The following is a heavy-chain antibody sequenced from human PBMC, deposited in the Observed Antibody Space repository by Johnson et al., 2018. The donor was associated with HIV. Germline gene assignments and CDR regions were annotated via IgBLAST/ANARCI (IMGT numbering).Heavy chain of an antibody. CDR1: GFTFSSYD. J-gene: IGHJ3*02. CDR2: IGTAGDT. CDR3: ATELLRTEHDVFDI. Sequence: VQLVESGGGLVQPGGSLRLSCAASGFTFSSYDMHWVRQATGKGLEWVSAIGTAGDTYYPGSVKGRFTISIDNSKNTLYLQMNSLRAEDTAVYYCATELLRTEHDVFDIWGQGTMVTVSS. V-gene: IGHV3-13*01. D-gene: IGHD3-10*01.